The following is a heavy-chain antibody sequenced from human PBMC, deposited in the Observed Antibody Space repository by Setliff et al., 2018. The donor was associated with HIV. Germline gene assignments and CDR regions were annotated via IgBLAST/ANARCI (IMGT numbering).Heavy chain of an antibody. CDR3: ARSPGVDTNMAFDY. CDR2: IYYSGIT. CDR1: GGSISSGAYY. D-gene: IGHD5-18*01. J-gene: IGHJ4*02. Sequence: SETLSLTCTVSGGSISSGAYYWTWIRQHPGKGLEWIGYIYYSGITHYNPSLKSRVTISVDTSKNQFSLKLSSVTAADTAVYYCARSPGVDTNMAFDYWGQGILVTVSS. V-gene: IGHV4-30-4*08.